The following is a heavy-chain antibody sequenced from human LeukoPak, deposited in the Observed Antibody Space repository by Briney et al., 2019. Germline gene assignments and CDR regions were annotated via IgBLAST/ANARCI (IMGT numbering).Heavy chain of an antibody. Sequence: GGSLRLSCAASGSTFSSYDMSWVRQAPGKGLEWVSGISGSGTIAYYADSVKGRFTVSRDNSKNTLYLQMNSLRAEDTALYYCAKNGSGTSRAFDVWGQGTMVTVSS. J-gene: IGHJ3*01. V-gene: IGHV3-23*01. D-gene: IGHD3-10*01. CDR2: ISGSGTIA. CDR3: AKNGSGTSRAFDV. CDR1: GSTFSSYD.